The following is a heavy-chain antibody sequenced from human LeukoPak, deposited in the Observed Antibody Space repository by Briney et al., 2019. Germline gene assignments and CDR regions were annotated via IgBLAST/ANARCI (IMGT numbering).Heavy chain of an antibody. D-gene: IGHD2-15*01. CDR3: AVQTGCSGGSCYSVWFDP. CDR1: GGSFSGYY. V-gene: IGHV4-34*01. CDR2: INHSGST. J-gene: IGHJ5*02. Sequence: SETLSLTCAVYGGSFSGYYWSWIRQPPGKGLEWIGEINHSGSTNYNPSLKSRVTISVDTSKNQFSLKLSSVTAADTAVYYCAVQTGCSGGSCYSVWFDPWGQGTLVTVSS.